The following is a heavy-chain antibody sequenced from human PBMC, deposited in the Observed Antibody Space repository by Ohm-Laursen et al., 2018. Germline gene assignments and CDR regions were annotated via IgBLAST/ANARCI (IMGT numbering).Heavy chain of an antibody. CDR1: GGSISSYY. V-gene: IGHV4-59*01. D-gene: IGHD7-27*01. J-gene: IGHJ4*02. CDR3: ARVSNWGDFDY. Sequence: GPLSLTCTVSGGSISSYYWSWIRQPPGKGLEWIGYIYYSGSTNYNPSLKSRVTISVDTSKNQFSLKLSSVTAADTAVYYCARVSNWGDFDYWGQGTLVTVSS. CDR2: IYYSGST.